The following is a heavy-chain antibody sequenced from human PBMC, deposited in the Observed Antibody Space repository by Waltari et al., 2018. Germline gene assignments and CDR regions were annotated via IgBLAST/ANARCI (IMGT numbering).Heavy chain of an antibody. D-gene: IGHD4-4*01. Sequence: EVQLLESGGGLVQPGGSLRLSCAASGFTFSSYAMSWVRQAPGKGLEWVSAISGSGGSTYYADSVKGRFTISRDNSKNTLYLQMNSLRAEDTAVYYCANFDYSNYVFDYWGQGTLVIVSS. CDR2: ISGSGGST. CDR3: ANFDYSNYVFDY. V-gene: IGHV3-23*01. CDR1: GFTFSSYA. J-gene: IGHJ4*02.